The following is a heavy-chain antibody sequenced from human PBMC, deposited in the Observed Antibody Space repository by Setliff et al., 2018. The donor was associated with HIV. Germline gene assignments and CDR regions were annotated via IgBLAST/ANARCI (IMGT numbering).Heavy chain of an antibody. CDR1: GYTFTDYY. D-gene: IGHD3-10*01. V-gene: IGHV1-69-2*01. J-gene: IGHJ5*02. CDR2: VDPEDGET. Sequence: ASVKVSCKASGYTFTDYYMHWVQQAPGKGLEWMGRVDPEDGETIYAEKFQGRVSITADTSTDTAYMDLSSLRFEDTAVYYCATKPPDYYGSGNSYPWGQGTLVTVS. CDR3: ATKPPDYYGSGNSYP.